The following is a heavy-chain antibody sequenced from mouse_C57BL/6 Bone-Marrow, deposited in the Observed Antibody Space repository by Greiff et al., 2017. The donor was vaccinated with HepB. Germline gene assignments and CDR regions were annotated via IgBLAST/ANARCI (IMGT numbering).Heavy chain of an antibody. J-gene: IGHJ2*01. CDR3: ARWGLYDYDGDY. D-gene: IGHD2-4*01. CDR1: GYTFTSYG. V-gene: IGHV1-81*01. CDR2: IYPRSGNT. Sequence: QVQLQQSGAELARPGASVKLSCKASGYTFTSYGLSWVKQRTGQGLEWIGEIYPRSGNTYYNEKFKGKATLTADKSSSTAYMELRSLTSEDSAVYFCARWGLYDYDGDYWGQGTTLTVSS.